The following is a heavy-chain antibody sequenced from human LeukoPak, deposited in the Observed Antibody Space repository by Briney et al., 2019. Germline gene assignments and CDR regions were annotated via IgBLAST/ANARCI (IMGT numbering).Heavy chain of an antibody. CDR1: GYTFTSYG. CDR2: ISAYNGNT. Sequence: ASVKVFCKASGYTFTSYGISWVRQAPGQGLECMGWISAYNGNTNYAQKLQGRVTMTTDTSTSTAYMELRSLRSDDTAVYYCARIPLASYYDSSGYPYYFDYWGQGTLVTVSS. D-gene: IGHD3-22*01. J-gene: IGHJ4*02. CDR3: ARIPLASYYDSSGYPYYFDY. V-gene: IGHV1-18*01.